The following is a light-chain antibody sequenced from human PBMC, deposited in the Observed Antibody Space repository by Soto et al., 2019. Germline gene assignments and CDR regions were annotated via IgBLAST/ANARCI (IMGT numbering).Light chain of an antibody. CDR2: GAS. Sequence: IQLTQSPSSLSASVGDRVTISCRASQGIANFLAWYQQKPGKAPKLLIYGASTLQSGVPSRFSGSGYGTYFTLTISSLQPEDFASYYCQQLNSFPIPFGPGTKVDIK. CDR1: QGIANF. CDR3: QQLNSFPIP. V-gene: IGKV1-9*01. J-gene: IGKJ3*01.